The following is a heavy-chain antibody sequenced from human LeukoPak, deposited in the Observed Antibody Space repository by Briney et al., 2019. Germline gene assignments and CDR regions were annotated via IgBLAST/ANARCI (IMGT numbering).Heavy chain of an antibody. CDR3: ARDFGSLGETSGAFDI. V-gene: IGHV3-21*01. CDR1: GFTFSSYS. D-gene: IGHD3-16*01. Sequence: PGGSLRLSCAASGFTFSSYSINWVRQAPGKGLEWVSSISSSSSYIYYADSVKGRFTISRDNAKNSLYLQMNSLRAEDTAVYYCARDFGSLGETSGAFDIWGQGTMVTVSS. CDR2: ISSSSSYI. J-gene: IGHJ3*02.